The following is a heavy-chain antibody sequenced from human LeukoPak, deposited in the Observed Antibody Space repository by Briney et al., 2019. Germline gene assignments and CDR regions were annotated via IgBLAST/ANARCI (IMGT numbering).Heavy chain of an antibody. CDR2: IYHSGST. Sequence: SETLSLACTVSGYSISSGYYWGWIRQPPGKGLEWIGSIYHSGSTYYNPSLKSRVTISVDTSKNQFSLKLSSVTAADTAVYYCARVPGPRIAAAGTGRVYYFDYWGQGTLVTVSS. D-gene: IGHD6-13*01. CDR1: GYSISSGYY. J-gene: IGHJ4*02. CDR3: ARVPGPRIAAAGTGRVYYFDY. V-gene: IGHV4-38-2*02.